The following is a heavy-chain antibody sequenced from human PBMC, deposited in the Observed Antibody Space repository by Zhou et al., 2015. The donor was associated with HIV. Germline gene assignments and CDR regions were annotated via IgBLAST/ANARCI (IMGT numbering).Heavy chain of an antibody. D-gene: IGHD3-22*01. J-gene: IGHJ5*02. CDR3: ASLPPNYYDSSGYYYRDWFDP. V-gene: IGHV1-69*01. CDR1: GGTFSSYA. CDR2: IIPIFGTA. Sequence: QVQLVQSGAEVKKPGSSVKVSCKASGGTFSSYAISWVRQAPGQGLEWMGGIIPIFGTANYAQKFQGRVTITADESTSTAYMELSSLRSEDTAVYYCASLPPNYYDSSGYYYRDWFDPWGQGTLVTVSS.